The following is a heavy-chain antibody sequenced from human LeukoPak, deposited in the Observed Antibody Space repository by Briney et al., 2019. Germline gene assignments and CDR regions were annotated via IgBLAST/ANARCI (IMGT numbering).Heavy chain of an antibody. CDR1: RYTFTTYG. Sequence: ASVKVSCKPSRYTFTTYGTSWVRQAPQQRLEWMGWISAYNGNTNYAQKLHGRVTMTTDTSKSTAYMELRSLRSDDPAVYYCASGLYDADLHDCSYYYMDVWGKGTTVTVSS. CDR2: ISAYNGNT. D-gene: IGHD1-1*01. CDR3: ASGLYDADLHDCSYYYMDV. V-gene: IGHV1-18*01. J-gene: IGHJ6*03.